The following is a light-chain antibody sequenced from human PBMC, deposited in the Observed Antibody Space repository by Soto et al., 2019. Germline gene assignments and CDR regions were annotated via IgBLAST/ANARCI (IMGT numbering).Light chain of an antibody. CDR2: LEGSGSY. J-gene: IGLJ3*02. V-gene: IGLV4-60*02. CDR1: SGHSSYI. Sequence: QNVVTQSSSASASLGSSVKVTCTLSSGHSSYIIAWHQQQPGKAPRYLMKLEGSGSYNKGSGVPDRFSGSSSGADRYLTISNLQYEDEADYYCETWDSNTRVFGGGTKVTVL. CDR3: ETWDSNTRV.